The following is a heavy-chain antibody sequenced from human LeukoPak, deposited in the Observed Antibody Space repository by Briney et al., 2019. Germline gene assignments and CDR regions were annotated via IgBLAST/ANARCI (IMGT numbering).Heavy chain of an antibody. D-gene: IGHD6-13*01. Sequence: GGSLRLSCAASGFTFSRYWMSWVRQAPGKGLEWVANIKQDGSEKYYMDSVEGRFTISRDNAKNSLFLQMNSLRAEDTAVYYCCRIAAAGFDYWGQGTLVTVSS. CDR3: CRIAAAGFDY. J-gene: IGHJ4*02. V-gene: IGHV3-7*01. CDR2: IKQDGSEK. CDR1: GFTFSRYW.